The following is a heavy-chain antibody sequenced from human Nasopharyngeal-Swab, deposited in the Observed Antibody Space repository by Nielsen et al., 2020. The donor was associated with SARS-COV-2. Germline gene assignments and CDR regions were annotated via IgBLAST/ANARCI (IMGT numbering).Heavy chain of an antibody. CDR2: IYYSGST. Sequence: SETLSLTCIASGGSISSSSYYWGWIRQPPGKGLEWIGSIYYSGSTYYNPSLKSRVTISVDTSKNQFSLKLSSVTAADTAVYYCARLPHGDIWGQGTMVTVSS. J-gene: IGHJ3*02. CDR1: GGSISSSSYY. CDR3: ARLPHGDI. V-gene: IGHV4-39*01.